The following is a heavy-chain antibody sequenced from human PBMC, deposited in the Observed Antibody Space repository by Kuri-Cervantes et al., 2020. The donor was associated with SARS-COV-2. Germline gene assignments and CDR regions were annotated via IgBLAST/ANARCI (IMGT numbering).Heavy chain of an antibody. CDR2: TSHRGRT. J-gene: IGHJ6*02. Sequence: SETLSLTCTVSSGSISSSSYYWGWIRQPPGNGLEWIGETSHRGRTSYNPSLESRLTISLDTSKDELSLTLTSVTAADTAVYYCARDLFIRTYYGSGTYYNWDGMDVWGQGTTVTVSS. CDR1: SGSISSSSYY. V-gene: IGHV4-39*07. D-gene: IGHD3-10*01. CDR3: ARDLFIRTYYGSGTYYNWDGMDV.